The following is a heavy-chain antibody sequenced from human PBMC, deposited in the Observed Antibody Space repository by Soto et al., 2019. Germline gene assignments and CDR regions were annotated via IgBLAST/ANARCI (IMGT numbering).Heavy chain of an antibody. CDR1: GFTFSSYA. J-gene: IGHJ4*02. Sequence: PGGSLRLSCAASGFTFSSYAMSWVRQAPGKGLEWVSAISGSGGSTYYADSVKGRFTISRGNSKNTLYLQMNSLRAEDTAVYYCAKDLGALRFLEWPWEHWGQGTLVTVSS. V-gene: IGHV3-23*01. CDR2: ISGSGGST. CDR3: AKDLGALRFLEWPWEH. D-gene: IGHD3-3*01.